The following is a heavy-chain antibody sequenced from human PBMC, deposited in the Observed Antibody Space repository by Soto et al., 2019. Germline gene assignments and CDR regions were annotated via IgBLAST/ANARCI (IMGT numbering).Heavy chain of an antibody. CDR2: ISYDGSNK. Sequence: VGSLRLSCAASGFTFSSYGMHWVRQAPGKGLEWVAVISYDGSNKYYADSVKGRFTISRDNSKNTLYLQMNSLRAEDTAVYYCAKDATNYYYYYGMDVWGQGTTVTVSS. CDR3: AKDATNYYYYYGMDV. J-gene: IGHJ6*02. V-gene: IGHV3-30*18. D-gene: IGHD4-17*01. CDR1: GFTFSSYG.